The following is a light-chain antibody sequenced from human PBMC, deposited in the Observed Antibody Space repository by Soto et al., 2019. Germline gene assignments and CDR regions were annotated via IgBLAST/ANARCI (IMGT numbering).Light chain of an antibody. J-gene: IGKJ2*01. CDR2: DAS. V-gene: IGKV1-5*01. CDR1: QSIYSW. Sequence: DIQMTQSPSTLSASVGDRVTISCRASQSIYSWLAWYQQKPGQAPKLLIHDASSLEGGVPSRFRGSGSGTEFTLTISSLQPDDFATYYCQHYNSHLMYTFGKGTKLAIK. CDR3: QHYNSHLMYT.